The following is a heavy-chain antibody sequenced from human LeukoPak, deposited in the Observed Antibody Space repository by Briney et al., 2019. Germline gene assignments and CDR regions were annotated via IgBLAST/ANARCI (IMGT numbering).Heavy chain of an antibody. V-gene: IGHV4-39*01. CDR2: IYYSGST. J-gene: IGHJ4*02. CDR3: ARAPVAKQRGKPFDY. CDR1: GGSISSSSYY. Sequence: PSETLSLTCTVSGGSISSSSYYWGWIRQPPGKGLEWGGSIYYSGSTYYNPSLKSRVTISVDTSKNQFSLKLSSVTAADTAVYYCARAPVAKQRGKPFDYWGQGTLVTVSS. D-gene: IGHD5-12*01.